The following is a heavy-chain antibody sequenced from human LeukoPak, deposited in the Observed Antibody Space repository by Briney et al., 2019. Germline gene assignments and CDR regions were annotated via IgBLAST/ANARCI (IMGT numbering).Heavy chain of an antibody. J-gene: IGHJ5*02. CDR1: GFTFSSYW. D-gene: IGHD3-22*01. CDR2: IKQDGSEK. V-gene: IGHV3-7*01. CDR3: ARMGGEYYYDSSGSP. Sequence: HPGGSLRLSCAASGFTFSSYWMSWVRQAPGKGLEWVANIKQDGSEKYYVDSVKGRFTISRDNAKNSLYLQRNSLRAEDTAVYYCARMGGEYYYDSSGSPWGQGTLVTVSS.